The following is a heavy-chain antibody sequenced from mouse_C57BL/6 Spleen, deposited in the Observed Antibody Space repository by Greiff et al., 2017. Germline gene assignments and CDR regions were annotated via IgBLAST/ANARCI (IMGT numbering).Heavy chain of an antibody. J-gene: IGHJ3*01. CDR3: ARRPYYGSSWFAY. D-gene: IGHD1-1*01. V-gene: IGHV5-12*01. CDR2: ISNGGGST. Sequence: EVKLMESGGGLVQPGGSLKLSCAASGFTFSDYYMYWVRQTPEKRLEWVAYISNGGGSTYYPDTVKGRFTISRDNAKNTLYLQMSRLKSEDTAMYYCARRPYYGSSWFAYWGQGTLVTVSA. CDR1: GFTFSDYY.